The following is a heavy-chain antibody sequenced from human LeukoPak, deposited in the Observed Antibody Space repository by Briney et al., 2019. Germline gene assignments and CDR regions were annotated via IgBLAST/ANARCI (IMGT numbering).Heavy chain of an antibody. Sequence: GGSLRLSCAASGFTVSSNYMSWVRQAPGKGLEWVSVFYAGGYTYYADSVRGRCTFSRDTSKNTLYLQMNSLRAEDTAVYYCARDTSGNDAFDVWGQGTMVTVSS. D-gene: IGHD6-19*01. CDR2: FYAGGYT. CDR3: ARDTSGNDAFDV. J-gene: IGHJ3*01. CDR1: GFTVSSNY. V-gene: IGHV3-66*01.